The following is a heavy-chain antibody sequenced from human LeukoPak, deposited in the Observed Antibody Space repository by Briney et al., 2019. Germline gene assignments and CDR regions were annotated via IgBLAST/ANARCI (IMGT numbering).Heavy chain of an antibody. Sequence: PGGSLRLSCAASGFTFSAYSMNWVRQAPGKGLEWVSYISTSSDNIYYADSVKGRFTISRDNAKNSLYLQMNSLRDEDTAVYYCTTTVNIMITFGGVIVIPLSNWGQGTLVTVSS. V-gene: IGHV3-48*02. J-gene: IGHJ4*02. D-gene: IGHD3-16*02. CDR3: TTTVNIMITFGGVIVIPLSN. CDR2: ISTSSDNI. CDR1: GFTFSAYS.